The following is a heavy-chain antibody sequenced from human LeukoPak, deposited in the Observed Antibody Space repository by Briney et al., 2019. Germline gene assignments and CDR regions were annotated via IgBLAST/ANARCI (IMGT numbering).Heavy chain of an antibody. D-gene: IGHD6-6*01. CDR3: ARFIAARPWDY. CDR2: IYHSGST. CDR1: GYSISSGYY. J-gene: IGHJ4*02. V-gene: IGHV4-38-2*02. Sequence: PSETLSLTCTVSGYSISSGYYWGWIRQPPGKGLEWIGSIYHSGSTYYNPSLKSRVTISVDTYKNQFSLKLSSVTAADTAVYYCARFIAARPWDYWGQGTLVTVSS.